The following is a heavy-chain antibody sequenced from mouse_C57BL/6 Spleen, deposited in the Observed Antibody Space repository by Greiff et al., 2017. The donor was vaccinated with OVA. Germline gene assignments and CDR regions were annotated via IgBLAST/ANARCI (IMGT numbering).Heavy chain of an antibody. J-gene: IGHJ2*01. CDR1: GFTFSSYG. V-gene: IGHV5-6*01. CDR3: ARGGYDYESYFDY. Sequence: EVQRVESGGDLVKPGGSLKLSCAASGFTFSSYGMSWVRQTPDKRLEWVATISSGGSYTYYPDSVKGRFTISRDNAKNTLYLQMSSLKSEDTAMYYCARGGYDYESYFDYWGQGTTLTVSS. D-gene: IGHD2-4*01. CDR2: ISSGGSYT.